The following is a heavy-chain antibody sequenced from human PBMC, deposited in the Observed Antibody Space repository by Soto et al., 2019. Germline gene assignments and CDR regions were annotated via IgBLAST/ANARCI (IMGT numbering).Heavy chain of an antibody. CDR3: VRSLGWRQSSWFDP. CDR1: GGSFSGYY. D-gene: IGHD3-16*01. CDR2: INHRRST. V-gene: IGHV4-34*01. J-gene: IGHJ5*02. Sequence: NPSETLSLTCAVYGGSFSGYYWTWIRQPPGKGWEWIGEINHRRSTSYNPSLKRRGTMSIDTSKNQFSLHLSSVTSAATAVYYCVRSLGWRQSSWFDPWGQGIPVTVSS.